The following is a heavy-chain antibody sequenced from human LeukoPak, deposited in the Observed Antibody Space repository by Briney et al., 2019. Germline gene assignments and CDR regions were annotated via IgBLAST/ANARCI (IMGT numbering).Heavy chain of an antibody. CDR3: AKDRDYDSSDAPLFDY. Sequence: GGSLRLSCAASGFTFSSYGMHWVRQAPGKGLEWVAVISYDGSNKYYADSVKGRFTISRDNSKNTLYLQMNSLRAEDTAVYYCAKDRDYDSSDAPLFDYWGQGTLVTVSS. CDR1: GFTFSSYG. D-gene: IGHD3-22*01. CDR2: ISYDGSNK. J-gene: IGHJ4*02. V-gene: IGHV3-30*18.